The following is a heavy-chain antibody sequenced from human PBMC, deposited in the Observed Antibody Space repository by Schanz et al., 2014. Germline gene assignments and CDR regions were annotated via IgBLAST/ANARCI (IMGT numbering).Heavy chain of an antibody. Sequence: QLQLVQSGAEVKKPGSSVKVSCKASGGTFNSYTINWVRQAPGQGLEWMGRIIPILGIANYAQKLQGRVTMTTDTSTSTAYMELRSLRSDDTAVYYCARVQDDILTGSEYYYGMDVWGQGTTVTVSS. J-gene: IGHJ6*02. V-gene: IGHV1-69*02. CDR1: GGTFNSYT. CDR3: ARVQDDILTGSEYYYGMDV. D-gene: IGHD3-9*01. CDR2: IIPILGIA.